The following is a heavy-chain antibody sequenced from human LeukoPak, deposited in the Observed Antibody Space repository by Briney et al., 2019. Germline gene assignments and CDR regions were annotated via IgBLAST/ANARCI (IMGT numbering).Heavy chain of an antibody. Sequence: SGTLSLTCAVSGGSISSSNWWSWVRQPPGKGLEWIGEIYHSGSTNYNPSLKSRVTISVDKSKNQFSLKLSSVTAADTAVYYCARDTQQLSKNAFDIWGQGTMVTVSS. CDR3: ARDTQQLSKNAFDI. D-gene: IGHD6-13*01. CDR1: GGSISSSNW. V-gene: IGHV4-4*02. CDR2: IYHSGST. J-gene: IGHJ3*02.